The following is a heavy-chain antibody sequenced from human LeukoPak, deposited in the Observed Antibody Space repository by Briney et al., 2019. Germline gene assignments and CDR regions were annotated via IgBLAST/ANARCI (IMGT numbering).Heavy chain of an antibody. CDR1: GLTFSSFA. J-gene: IGHJ6*03. CDR2: IQFDGSNQ. Sequence: GGPLGPSFEAPGLTFSSFALTWFGRAPGRGLGGLPYIQFDGSNQQYADSVKGRFIISRDRSKNIPYLQMNSLRAEGTAVYYCAKDRCSNGIGCLYYYMDVWGKGTTVTISS. V-gene: IGHV3-30*02. CDR3: AKDRCSNGIGCLYYYMDV. D-gene: IGHD2-8*01.